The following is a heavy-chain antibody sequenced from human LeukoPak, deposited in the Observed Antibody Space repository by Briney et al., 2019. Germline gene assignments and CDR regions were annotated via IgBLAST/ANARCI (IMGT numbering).Heavy chain of an antibody. D-gene: IGHD3-22*01. CDR1: GFTFSRKS. J-gene: IGHJ3*01. CDR3: ARDLSYSRDDAFDL. CDR2: ISSSSNYM. V-gene: IGHV3-21*01. Sequence: GSLRLSCVGSGFTFSRKSMNWVRHSPGKGLEWVAPISSSSNYMYYEDSVKGRFTISRDDAKNSLYLQMNSLRADDTALYYCARDLSYSRDDAFDLWGQGTTVTVSS.